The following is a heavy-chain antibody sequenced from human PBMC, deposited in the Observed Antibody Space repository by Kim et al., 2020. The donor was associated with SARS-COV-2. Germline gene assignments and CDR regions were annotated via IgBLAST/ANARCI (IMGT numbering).Heavy chain of an antibody. Sequence: GGSLRLSCAASGFTFSSYAMSWVRQAPGKGLEWVSGISGSGDSTYYAESVKGRFTISRDNSKNTLYLQMNSLRAEDTAVYYCAKDLFFIGTFDYWGQGTLVTVSS. CDR2: ISGSGDST. V-gene: IGHV3-23*01. CDR1: GFTFSSYA. CDR3: AKDLFFIGTFDY. J-gene: IGHJ4*02. D-gene: IGHD3-16*02.